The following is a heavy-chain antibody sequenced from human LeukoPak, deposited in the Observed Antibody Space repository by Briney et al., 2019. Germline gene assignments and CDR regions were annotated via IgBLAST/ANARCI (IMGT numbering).Heavy chain of an antibody. J-gene: IGHJ4*02. V-gene: IGHV3-53*05. CDR1: GFTVSSNY. D-gene: IGHD5-24*01. Sequence: SGGSLRLSCAASGFTVSSNYMSWVRQAPGKRLEWVSVIYSGGSTSYAQKFQGRVTMTRDTSTSTVYMELSSLRSEDTAVYYCVRWQQSHSDYWGQGTLVTVSS. CDR2: IYSGGST. CDR3: VRWQQSHSDY.